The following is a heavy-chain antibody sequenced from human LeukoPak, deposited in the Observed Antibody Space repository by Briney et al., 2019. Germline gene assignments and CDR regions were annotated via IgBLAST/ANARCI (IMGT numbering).Heavy chain of an antibody. CDR2: IYYSGST. CDR3: ASGYSSGWNWFDP. D-gene: IGHD6-19*01. V-gene: IGHV4-59*08. CDR1: GGSFSGYY. J-gene: IGHJ5*02. Sequence: SETLSLTCAVYGGSFSGYYWSWIRQPPGKGLEWIGYIYYSGSTNYNPSLKSRVTISVDTSKNQFSLKLSSVTAADTAVYYCASGYSSGWNWFDPWGQGTLVTVSS.